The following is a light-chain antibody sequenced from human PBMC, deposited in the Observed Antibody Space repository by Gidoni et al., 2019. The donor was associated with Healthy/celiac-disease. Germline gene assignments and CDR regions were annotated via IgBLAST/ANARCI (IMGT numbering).Light chain of an antibody. CDR1: TSNIGAGYD. CDR2: GDI. J-gene: IGLJ3*02. V-gene: IGLV1-40*01. Sequence: QSVLTQPPSVSGAPGQTVTISCTWSTSNIGAGYDVHWYQQLPGTAPKLLIFGDINRPSGVPDRFSGSKSGTSASLAITGLQAEDEADYYCQSYDSSLSGWVFGGGTKLTVL. CDR3: QSYDSSLSGWV.